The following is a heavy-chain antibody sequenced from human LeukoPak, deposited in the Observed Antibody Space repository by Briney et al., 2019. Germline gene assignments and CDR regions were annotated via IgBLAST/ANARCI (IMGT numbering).Heavy chain of an antibody. CDR1: GYTFTDYY. V-gene: IGHV1-2*06. J-gene: IGHJ4*02. CDR3: ARVTWRTVIGAPYY. Sequence: ASVKLSCKTSGYTFTDYYIHWVRQPPGQGLEWMGQLNPHTGGTNYAQKFQRRVSMTRDTSIHTAYIEVSRLTSDDPAVYYCARVTWRTVIGAPYYWGQGTLVTVSS. CDR2: LNPHTGGT. D-gene: IGHD3-22*01.